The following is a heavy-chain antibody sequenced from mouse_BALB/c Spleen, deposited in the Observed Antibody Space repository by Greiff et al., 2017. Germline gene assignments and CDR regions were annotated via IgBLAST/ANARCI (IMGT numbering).Heavy chain of an antibody. J-gene: IGHJ1*01. Sequence: EVQLQESGPSLVKPSQTLSLTCSVTGDSITSGYWNWIRKFPGNKLEYMGYISYSGSTYYNPSLKSRISITRDTSKNQYYLQLNSVTTEDTATYYCARGGYYYGSSYWYFDVWGAGTTVTVSS. V-gene: IGHV3-8*02. D-gene: IGHD1-1*01. CDR3: ARGGYYYGSSYWYFDV. CDR1: GDSITSGY. CDR2: ISYSGST.